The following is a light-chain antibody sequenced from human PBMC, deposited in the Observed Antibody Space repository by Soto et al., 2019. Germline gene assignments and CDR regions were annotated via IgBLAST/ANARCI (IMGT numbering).Light chain of an antibody. CDR3: QQSYSTPYT. J-gene: IGKJ2*01. Sequence: DIQMTQSPSTLSASVGDRVTITCRASQNISSWLAWYQQKPGKAPKVLIYDVSNLETGVPSRFSGSGSGTEFTLTISSLQPDDFATYYCQQSYSTPYTFGQGTKLEIK. CDR1: QNISSW. V-gene: IGKV1-5*01. CDR2: DVS.